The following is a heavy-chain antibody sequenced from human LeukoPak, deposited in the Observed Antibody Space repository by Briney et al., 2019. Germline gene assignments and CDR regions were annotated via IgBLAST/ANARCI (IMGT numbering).Heavy chain of an antibody. CDR2: IIPIFGTA. J-gene: IGHJ4*02. V-gene: IGHV1-69*13. Sequence: GASVKVSCKASGGTFSSYAISWVRQAPGQGLEWMGGIIPIFGTANYAQKFQGRVTITADESTSTAYMELSSLRSEDTAVYYCARSTLWFGESEPFDYWGQGTLVTVSS. CDR3: ARSTLWFGESEPFDY. D-gene: IGHD3-10*01. CDR1: GGTFSSYA.